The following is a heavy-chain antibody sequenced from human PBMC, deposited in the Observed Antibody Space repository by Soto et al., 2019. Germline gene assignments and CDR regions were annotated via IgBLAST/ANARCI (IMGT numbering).Heavy chain of an antibody. CDR1: GDSVSTNSAT. CDR2: THYRSKWDY. V-gene: IGHV6-1*01. J-gene: IGHJ5*01. CDR3: ARLIGNSWLDS. D-gene: IGHD2-8*01. Sequence: SQTLSLTCAISGDSVSTNSATWDWIRQSPSRGLEWLGRTHYRSKWDYDYAASVKGRININPDTSNNQVSLHLDSVTPDDTAVYYCARLIGNSWLDSWGQGTLVTVSS.